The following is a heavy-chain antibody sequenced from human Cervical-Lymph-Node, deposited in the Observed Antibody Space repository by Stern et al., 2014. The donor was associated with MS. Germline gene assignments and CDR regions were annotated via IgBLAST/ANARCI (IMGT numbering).Heavy chain of an antibody. CDR2: IIPIFGTA. D-gene: IGHD6-13*01. CDR3: DIAAAGSDY. CDR1: AGTFSSYA. J-gene: IGHJ4*02. Sequence: QLVQSAAEVKKPWSSVKVSCKASAGTFSSYAISRVRQAPGQGLEWMGGIIPIFGTANYAQKFPCRVTNTPDQSTCTTYMELSSLRSEDRAVYYCDIAAAGSDYWGQGTLVTVSS. V-gene: IGHV1-69*01.